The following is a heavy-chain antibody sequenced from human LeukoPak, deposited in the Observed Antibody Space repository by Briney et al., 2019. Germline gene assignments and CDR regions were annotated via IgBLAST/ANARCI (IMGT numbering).Heavy chain of an antibody. V-gene: IGHV4-39*01. CDR2: IYYSGST. CDR3: ARHVSIVVGAYDY. D-gene: IGHD3-22*01. CDR1: GGSISSSSYY. J-gene: IGHJ4*02. Sequence: PSETLSLTCTVSGGSISSSSYYWGWIRQPPGKGLEWIGSIYYSGSTYYNPSLKSRVTISVDTSKNQFSLKLSSMTAADTAVYYCARHVSIVVGAYDYWGQGTLVTVSS.